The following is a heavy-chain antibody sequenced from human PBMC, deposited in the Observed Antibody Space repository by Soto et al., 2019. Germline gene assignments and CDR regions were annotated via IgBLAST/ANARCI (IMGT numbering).Heavy chain of an antibody. V-gene: IGHV1-69*13. CDR1: GGTFSSYA. Sequence: SVKVSCKASGGTFSSYAISWVRQAPGQGLEWMGGIIPIFGTANYAQKFQGRVTITADESTSTAYMELSSLRSEDTAVYYCARDPYGEYSRSSNAFDIWGQGTMVTVSS. CDR3: ARDPYGEYSRSSNAFDI. CDR2: IIPIFGTA. J-gene: IGHJ3*02. D-gene: IGHD6-6*01.